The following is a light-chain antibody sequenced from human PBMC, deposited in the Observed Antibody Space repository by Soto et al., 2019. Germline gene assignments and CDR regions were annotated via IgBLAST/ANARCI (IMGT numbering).Light chain of an antibody. Sequence: EIVLTQSPGTLSLSPGDRATLSCRASQSVSSNFLAWYQQKPGQAPRLLIYGASIRATGIPDRFSGSGSGKDFTITIRRLEPEDFAMYFCHQYGSSPRTFGQGTKVDIK. V-gene: IGKV3-20*01. J-gene: IGKJ1*01. CDR3: HQYGSSPRT. CDR1: QSVSSNF. CDR2: GAS.